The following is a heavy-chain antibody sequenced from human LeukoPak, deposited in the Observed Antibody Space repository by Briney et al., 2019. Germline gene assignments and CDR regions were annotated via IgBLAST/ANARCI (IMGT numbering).Heavy chain of an antibody. V-gene: IGHV3-23*01. J-gene: IGHJ4*02. CDR1: GFTFGDYA. D-gene: IGHD4-11*01. Sequence: GGSLRLSCTASGFTFGDYAMSWVRQAPGSGLEWVSGISGSGVSTYYADSVKGRFTFSRDNSKNTLYLQINSLSADDTAVYYCAKGLNAGDYTYFDYGGQGTLVTVSS. CDR3: AKGLNAGDYTYFDY. CDR2: ISGSGVST.